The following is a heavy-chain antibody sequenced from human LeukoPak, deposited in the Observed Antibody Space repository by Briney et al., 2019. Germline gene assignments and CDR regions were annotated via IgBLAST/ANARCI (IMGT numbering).Heavy chain of an antibody. D-gene: IGHD3-9*01. J-gene: IGHJ4*02. Sequence: SETLSLTCTVSGGSISSSSYYWGWIRQPPGKGLEWIGSIYYSGSTYYIPSLKGRVTISVDTSKNQFSPKLSSVTAADTAVYYCARQRVYDILTGYGNPFDYWGQGTLVTVSS. V-gene: IGHV4-39*01. CDR2: IYYSGST. CDR3: ARQRVYDILTGYGNPFDY. CDR1: GGSISSSSYY.